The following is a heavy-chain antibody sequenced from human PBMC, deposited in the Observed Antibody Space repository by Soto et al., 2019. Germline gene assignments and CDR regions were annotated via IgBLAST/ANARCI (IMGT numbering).Heavy chain of an antibody. CDR3: ARVTGEGTTVYNWFDR. CDR2: IYRSGST. CDR1: GYSINSDFFY. J-gene: IGHJ5*02. D-gene: IGHD1-1*01. V-gene: IGHV4-30-4*01. Sequence: QVQLQESGPRLVKPSQTLSLTCTVSGYSINSDFFYWSWLRQPPGKGLEWIGYIYRSGSTDYNPSLSSRITISIDTSKNQFSLRLTSVTATDTAIYYCARVTGEGTTVYNWFDRWGQGTLVTVSS.